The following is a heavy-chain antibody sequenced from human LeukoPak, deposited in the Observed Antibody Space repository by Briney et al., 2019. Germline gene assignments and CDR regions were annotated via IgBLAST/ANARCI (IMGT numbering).Heavy chain of an antibody. Sequence: SETLSLTCTVSGGSISSGSYYWSSIRQPAGKGLEWIGRIYTSGSTNYNPSLKSRVTISVGTSKNQFSLKLSSVTAADTAVYYCARVIAGATGAFDIWGQGTMVTVSS. CDR1: GGSISSGSYY. J-gene: IGHJ3*02. CDR2: IYTSGST. D-gene: IGHD1-26*01. CDR3: ARVIAGATGAFDI. V-gene: IGHV4-61*02.